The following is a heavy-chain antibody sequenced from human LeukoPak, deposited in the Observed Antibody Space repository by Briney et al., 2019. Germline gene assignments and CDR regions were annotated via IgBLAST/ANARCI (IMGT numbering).Heavy chain of an antibody. J-gene: IGHJ4*02. CDR2: ISAYNGNT. V-gene: IGHV1-18*04. CDR1: GYTFTNYY. D-gene: IGHD6-13*01. CDR3: AREARTAAGTVPDY. Sequence: ASVKVSCKTSGYTFTNYYIHWVRQAPGQGLEWMGWISAYNGNTNYAQKLQGRVTMTTDTSTSTAYMELRSLRSDDTAVYYCAREARTAAGTVPDYWGQGTLVTVSS.